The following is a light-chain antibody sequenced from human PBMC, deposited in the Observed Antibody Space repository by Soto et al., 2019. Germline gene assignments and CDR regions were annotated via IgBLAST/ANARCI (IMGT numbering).Light chain of an antibody. CDR1: SSDVGTYNL. CDR2: EGN. V-gene: IGLV2-23*01. J-gene: IGLJ2*01. CDR3: CSYAPSRTLL. Sequence: QSALTQPASVSGSPGESITISWTGTSSDVGTYNLVTWYQQHPGRVPKLILYEGNKRPSGVSSRFSASKSGNTASLTISGLQAEDEADYFCCSYAPSRTLLFGGGTKLTVL.